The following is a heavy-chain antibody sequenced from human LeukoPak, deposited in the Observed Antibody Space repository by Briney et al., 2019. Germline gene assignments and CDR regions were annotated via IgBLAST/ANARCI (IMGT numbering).Heavy chain of an antibody. CDR1: GFTFSGYS. CDR3: ARVRDAYNHPVVYFDY. J-gene: IGHJ4*02. D-gene: IGHD5-24*01. CDR2: IKQDGSEK. Sequence: GGSLRLSCAASGFTFSGYSMSWVRQAPGKGLEWVANIKQDGSEKYYVESVKGRFTISRDNAKNSLYLQMISLRVEDTAVYYCARVRDAYNHPVVYFDYWGQGTLVTVSS. V-gene: IGHV3-7*05.